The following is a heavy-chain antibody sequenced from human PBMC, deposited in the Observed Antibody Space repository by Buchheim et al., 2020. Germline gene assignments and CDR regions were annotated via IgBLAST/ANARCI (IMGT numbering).Heavy chain of an antibody. CDR1: GYTFTSYY. V-gene: IGHV1-46*01. D-gene: IGHD3-22*01. J-gene: IGHJ5*02. Sequence: QVQLVQSGAEVKKPGASVKVSCKASGYTFTSYYMHWVRQAPGQGLEWMGIINPSGGSTSYAQKFQGRVTMTRDTSTSTVYMELSSLRSEDTAVYYCGRDGLYYYDSSGYFGGWFDPWGQGTL. CDR2: INPSGGST. CDR3: GRDGLYYYDSSGYFGGWFDP.